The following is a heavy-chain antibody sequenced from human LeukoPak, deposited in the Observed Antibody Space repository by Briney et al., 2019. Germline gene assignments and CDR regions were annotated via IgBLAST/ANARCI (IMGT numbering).Heavy chain of an antibody. CDR3: AIHRTPDRYHWNYFDY. D-gene: IGHD1-20*01. Sequence: GGSLRLSCAASGFTFRNSAMSWVRQAPGTGLEWVSSIGGHVHSTYYADSVIGRLTVSRDDSKNTLYLQMNSLRADDTAIYYCAIHRTPDRYHWNYFDYWGQGTLVTVSS. CDR2: IGGHVHST. CDR1: GFTFRNSA. V-gene: IGHV3-23*01. J-gene: IGHJ4*02.